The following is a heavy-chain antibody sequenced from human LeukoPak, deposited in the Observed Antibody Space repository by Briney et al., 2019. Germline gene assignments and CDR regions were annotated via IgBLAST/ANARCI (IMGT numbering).Heavy chain of an antibody. CDR3: ASLAAAGTVGLWFDP. Sequence: PETLSLTCVLYGGSFSGYYWSWIRHPPGKGLEWIGEINHSGSTNYNPSPKSRVTISVDTSKNQFSLKLSSETAADTAVYYCASLAAAGTVGLWFDPWGQGTLVTVSS. J-gene: IGHJ5*02. D-gene: IGHD6-13*01. CDR1: GGSFSGYY. CDR2: INHSGST. V-gene: IGHV4-34*01.